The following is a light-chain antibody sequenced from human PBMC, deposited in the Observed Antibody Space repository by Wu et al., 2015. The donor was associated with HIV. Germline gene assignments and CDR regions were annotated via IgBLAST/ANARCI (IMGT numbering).Light chain of an antibody. J-gene: IGKJ3*01. CDR3: QQYVSSPLT. V-gene: IGKV3-20*01. CDR1: QSIPSNY. Sequence: IVLTQSPGTLSLSPGERATLSCRASQSIPSNYLAWYQQKPGQAPRLLMYGASTRATGIPDRFSGSGSGTDFTLTISRLEPEDFGVFYCQQYVSSPLTFGPGT. CDR2: GAS.